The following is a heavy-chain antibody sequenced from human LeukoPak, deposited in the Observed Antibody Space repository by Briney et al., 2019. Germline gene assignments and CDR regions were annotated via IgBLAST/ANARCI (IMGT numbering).Heavy chain of an antibody. CDR2: INPNSGGT. Sequence: ASVKVSCKASGYTFTGYYMHWVRQAPGQGLEWMGWINPNSGGTNYAQKFQGRVTMTRDTSISTAYMELSRLRSDDTAVHYCARDKVIRNYAAFDYWGQGTLVTVSS. V-gene: IGHV1-2*02. CDR3: ARDKVIRNYAAFDY. D-gene: IGHD1-7*01. CDR1: GYTFTGYY. J-gene: IGHJ4*02.